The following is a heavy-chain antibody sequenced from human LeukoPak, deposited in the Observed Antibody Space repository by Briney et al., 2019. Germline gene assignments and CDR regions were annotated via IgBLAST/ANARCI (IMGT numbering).Heavy chain of an antibody. CDR3: ARGKGAAAGTPYYYYYYMDV. D-gene: IGHD6-13*01. CDR1: GGSFSGYY. V-gene: IGHV4-34*01. CDR2: INHSGST. J-gene: IGHJ6*03. Sequence: SETLSLTCAVYGGSFSGYYWSWIRQPPGKGLEWIGEINHSGSTNYNPSLKSRVTISVDTSKNQFSLKLSSVTAADTAVYYCARGKGAAAGTPYYYYYYMDVWGKGTTVTVSS.